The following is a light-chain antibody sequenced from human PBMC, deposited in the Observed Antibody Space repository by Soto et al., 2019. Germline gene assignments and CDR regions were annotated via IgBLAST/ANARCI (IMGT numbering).Light chain of an antibody. CDR1: QSVSSSS. CDR2: AAF. V-gene: IGKV3-20*01. CDR3: QQYSSSPPTT. Sequence: EIVLTQSPGTLSLSPGERATLSCRASQSVSSSSLAWYQQKPGQAPRLLIYAAFTRAAGIPDRFSGSESGTDFTLTISRLEPEDFAVYYCQQYSSSPPTTFGQGTKVEIK. J-gene: IGKJ1*01.